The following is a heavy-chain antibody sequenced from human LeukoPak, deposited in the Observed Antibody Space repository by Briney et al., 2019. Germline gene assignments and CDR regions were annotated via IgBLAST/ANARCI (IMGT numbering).Heavy chain of an antibody. CDR2: IKQDGSEK. Sequence: GGSLRLSCAASGFTFSSYSMNWVRQAPGKGLEWVANIKQDGSEKYYVDSVKGQFTISRDNAKNSLYLQMNSLRAEDTAVYYCARNGAPVVTAITPYYYYMDVWGKGTTVTVSS. J-gene: IGHJ6*03. CDR3: ARNGAPVVTAITPYYYYMDV. D-gene: IGHD2-21*02. CDR1: GFTFSSYS. V-gene: IGHV3-7*01.